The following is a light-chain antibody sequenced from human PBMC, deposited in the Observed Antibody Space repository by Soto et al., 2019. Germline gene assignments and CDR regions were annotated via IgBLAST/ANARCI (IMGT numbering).Light chain of an antibody. J-gene: IGKJ3*01. CDR3: QQYDSYSLT. CDR2: KAS. V-gene: IGKV1-5*03. CDR1: QSVSSW. Sequence: DVQMTQSPSTLSASVGDTITIICRASQSVSSWVAWYQQKPGKAPKLLIYKASSLESGIPSRFRGSGSGTEFTLTITSLQPYDFATYYCQQYDSYSLTVGPGTTVDIK.